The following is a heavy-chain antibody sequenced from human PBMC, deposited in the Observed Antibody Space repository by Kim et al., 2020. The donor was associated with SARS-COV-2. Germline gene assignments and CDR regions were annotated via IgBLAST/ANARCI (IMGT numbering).Heavy chain of an antibody. CDR2: ISYDGSNK. CDR3: AICYYYDSSGYWTKAHAFDI. V-gene: IGHV3-30*03. D-gene: IGHD3-22*01. CDR1: GFTFSSYG. Sequence: GGSLRLSCAASGFTFSSYGMHWVRQAPGKGLEWVAVISYDGSNKYYADSVKGRFTISRDNSKNTLYLQMKNLRAEDTAVYYCAICYYYDSSGYWTKAHAFDIWCQGTMVTVSS. J-gene: IGHJ3*02.